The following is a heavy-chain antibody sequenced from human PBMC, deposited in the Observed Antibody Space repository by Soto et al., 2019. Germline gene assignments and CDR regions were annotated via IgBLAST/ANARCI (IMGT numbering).Heavy chain of an antibody. V-gene: IGHV1-3*01. J-gene: IGHJ6*02. CDR3: ARIIGFDDFWSGYNSEYGMDV. Sequence: ASVKVSCKASGYTFTSYAMHWVRQAPGQRLEWMGWINAGNGNTKYSQKFQGRVTITRDTSASTAYMELSSLRSEDTAVYYCARIIGFDDFWSGYNSEYGMDVWGQGTTVTVSS. CDR2: INAGNGNT. CDR1: GYTFTSYA. D-gene: IGHD3-3*01.